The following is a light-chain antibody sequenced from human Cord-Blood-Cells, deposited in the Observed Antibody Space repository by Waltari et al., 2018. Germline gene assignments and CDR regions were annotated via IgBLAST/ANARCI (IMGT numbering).Light chain of an antibody. J-gene: IGLJ2*01. CDR3: SSYAGSNNLV. CDR2: EVS. V-gene: IGLV2-8*01. Sequence: QSALPQPPSASGSPGQSFTISCTGTSSDVGGYNYVPWYQQHPGKAPKLMIYEVSKRPSGVPDRFSGSKSGNTASLTVSGLQAEDEADYYCSSYAGSNNLVFGGGTKLTVL. CDR1: SSDVGGYNY.